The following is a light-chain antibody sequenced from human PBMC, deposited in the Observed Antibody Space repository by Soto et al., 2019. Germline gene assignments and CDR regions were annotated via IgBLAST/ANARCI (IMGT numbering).Light chain of an antibody. Sequence: QSALTQPASVSGAPGQSITISCTGTNSDVNYVSWHQQHPGKAPKLMIYAVINRSSGVSTRFSGSKSGNTASLTISGLQAEDEADYYCSSSTSSNTFVFGTGTKVTVL. J-gene: IGLJ1*01. CDR1: NSDVNY. CDR3: SSSTSSNTFV. V-gene: IGLV2-14*01. CDR2: AVI.